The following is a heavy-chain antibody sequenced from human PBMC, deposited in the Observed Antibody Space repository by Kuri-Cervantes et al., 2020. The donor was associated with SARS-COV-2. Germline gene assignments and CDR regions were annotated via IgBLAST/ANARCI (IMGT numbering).Heavy chain of an antibody. Sequence: GSLRLSCTVSGGSISSYYWSWIRQPPGQGLEWLGYIYYSGSTKYNPSLESRVTISLDTSRNQFSLKLSSVTAADSAVYYCARGEYSSGWYAVDWGQGTLVTVSS. CDR2: IYYSGST. CDR3: ARGEYSSGWYAVD. V-gene: IGHV4-59*12. CDR1: GGSISSYY. D-gene: IGHD6-19*01. J-gene: IGHJ4*02.